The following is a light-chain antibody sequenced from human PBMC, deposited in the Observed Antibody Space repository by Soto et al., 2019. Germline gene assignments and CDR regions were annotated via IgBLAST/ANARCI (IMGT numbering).Light chain of an antibody. CDR2: GAS. J-gene: IGKJ5*01. CDR1: QGISSH. V-gene: IGKV1-9*01. CDR3: QQFSGYPLT. Sequence: IQLTQSPSSLSASVGDRVTITCRASQGISSHLAWYQQRPGKAPVLLIYGASNLQSGVPLRFSGSGSGTAFTLTISSLQPEDFATYYCQQFSGYPLTFGQGTRLEMK.